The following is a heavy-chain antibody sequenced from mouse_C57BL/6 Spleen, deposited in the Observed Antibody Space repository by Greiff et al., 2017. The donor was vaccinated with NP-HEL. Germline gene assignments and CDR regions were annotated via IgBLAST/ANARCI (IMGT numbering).Heavy chain of an antibody. V-gene: IGHV1-64*01. CDR3: AREGNLLRAMDY. J-gene: IGHJ4*01. D-gene: IGHD1-1*01. CDR2: IHPNSGST. CDR1: GYTFTSYW. Sequence: QVQLQQPGAELVKPGASVKLSCKASGYTFTSYWMHWVKQRPGQGLEWIGMIHPNSGSTNYNEKFKSKATLTVDKSSSTAYMQLSSLTSEDSAVYYCAREGNLLRAMDYWGQGTSVTVSS.